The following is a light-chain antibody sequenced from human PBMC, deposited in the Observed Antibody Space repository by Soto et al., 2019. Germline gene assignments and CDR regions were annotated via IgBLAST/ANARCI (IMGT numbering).Light chain of an antibody. CDR3: QQYNAYSGLT. J-gene: IGKJ4*01. CDR2: TAS. CDR1: QSISSW. Sequence: DIQMTQSPSTLSASVGDRVTITCRASQSISSWLAWYQQKPGKAPKLLIYTASTLESGVPSRFRGSGSGTEFTLPVSSLQPDDFATYHCQQYNAYSGLTCGGGTKVEIK. V-gene: IGKV1-5*03.